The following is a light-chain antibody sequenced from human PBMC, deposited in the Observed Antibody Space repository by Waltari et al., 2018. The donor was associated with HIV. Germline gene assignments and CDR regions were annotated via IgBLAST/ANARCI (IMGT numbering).Light chain of an antibody. CDR1: QGISSH. CDR2: AAS. Sequence: DIQLTQSPSFLSASVGDRVTITCRASQGISSHLAWYQQKPGKAPKLLIFAASTLQSGVPSTFSGSVSGTEFTLTIRSLQPEDFATYFCQQLNSYPLTFGGGTKVEIK. V-gene: IGKV1-9*01. J-gene: IGKJ4*01. CDR3: QQLNSYPLT.